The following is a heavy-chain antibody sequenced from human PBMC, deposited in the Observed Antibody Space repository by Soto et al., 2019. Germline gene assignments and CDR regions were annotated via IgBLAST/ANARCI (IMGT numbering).Heavy chain of an antibody. CDR2: ISYDGSNK. D-gene: IGHD2-2*01. Sequence: EGSLRLSCAASGFTFSSYGMHWVRQAPGKGLEWVAVISYDGSNKYYADSVKGRFTISRDNSKNTLYLQMNSLRAEDTAVYYCARATPDIVLVPAPWFDPWGQGTLVTVSS. V-gene: IGHV3-30*03. CDR1: GFTFSSYG. CDR3: ARATPDIVLVPAPWFDP. J-gene: IGHJ5*02.